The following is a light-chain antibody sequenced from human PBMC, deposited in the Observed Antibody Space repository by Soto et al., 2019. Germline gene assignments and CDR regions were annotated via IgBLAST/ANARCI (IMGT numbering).Light chain of an antibody. Sequence: GDRVPIPGRASQSISSWLAWYQQKPGKAPKLLIYDASSLESGVPSRFSGRGSGTDFTLTISSLQPEDFATYFCQQADSFPLTFGGGTKVDIK. V-gene: IGKV1D-12*01. CDR3: QQADSFPLT. CDR1: QSISSW. J-gene: IGKJ4*01. CDR2: DAS.